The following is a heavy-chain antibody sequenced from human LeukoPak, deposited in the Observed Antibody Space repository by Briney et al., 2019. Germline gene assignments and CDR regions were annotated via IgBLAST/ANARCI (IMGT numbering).Heavy chain of an antibody. J-gene: IGHJ4*02. CDR2: IYTSGST. Sequence: LTCTVXGGSLSSYYWSWVRQPAGKGLEGIGRIYTSGSTNYNPSLTSRGTMSVDTSKNQFSLKLRSVTAADTAVYYCARGAAMDTPFDYWGQGTLVTVSS. CDR3: ARGAAMDTPFDY. CDR1: GGSLSSYY. D-gene: IGHD5-18*01. V-gene: IGHV4-4*07.